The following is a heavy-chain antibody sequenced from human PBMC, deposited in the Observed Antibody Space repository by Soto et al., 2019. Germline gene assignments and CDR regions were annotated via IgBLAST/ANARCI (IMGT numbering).Heavy chain of an antibody. D-gene: IGHD6-19*01. Sequence: QVQLVESGGGVVQPGRSLRLSCAASGFTFSSYGMHWVRQAPGKGLEWVAVISYDGSNKYYADSVKGRFTISRDNSKNTLYLQMNSLRAEDTAVYYCAKDAGRGDSSGFFYYYYGMDVWGQGTTVTVSS. V-gene: IGHV3-30*18. CDR3: AKDAGRGDSSGFFYYYYGMDV. J-gene: IGHJ6*02. CDR2: ISYDGSNK. CDR1: GFTFSSYG.